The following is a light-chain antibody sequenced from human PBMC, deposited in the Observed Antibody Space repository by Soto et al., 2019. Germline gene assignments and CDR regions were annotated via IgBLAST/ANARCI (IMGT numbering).Light chain of an antibody. V-gene: IGKV1-5*01. Sequence: DIPMTQSPSTLSASVGDRVTITCRASQYIANSLAWYQQKPGKAPKLLIYDVSTLESGVPSRFSGSGSGIEFTLTISSLQPDDVATFYCQHSYAFSTFGGGTKVEVK. J-gene: IGKJ4*01. CDR1: QYIANS. CDR2: DVS. CDR3: QHSYAFST.